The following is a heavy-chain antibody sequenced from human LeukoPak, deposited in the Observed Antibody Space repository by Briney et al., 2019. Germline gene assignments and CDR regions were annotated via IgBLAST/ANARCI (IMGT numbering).Heavy chain of an antibody. V-gene: IGHV4-59*01. D-gene: IGHD1-26*01. J-gene: IGHJ5*02. CDR3: ARRRVGANHPDP. CDR2: FYSSGST. CDR1: GGSISDYY. Sequence: SETLSLTCTVSGGSISDYYWGWIRQPPGKGLEWIGYFYSSGSTNYNPSLKSRVTISVDTSKNQFSLNLRSVTAADTAVYYCARRRVGANHPDPWGQGTLVTVSS.